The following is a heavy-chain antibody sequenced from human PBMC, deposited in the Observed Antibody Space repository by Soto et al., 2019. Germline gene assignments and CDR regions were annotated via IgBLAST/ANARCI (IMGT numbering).Heavy chain of an antibody. V-gene: IGHV4-59*08. J-gene: IGHJ4*02. CDR1: GGSISSYY. CDR2: IYYSGST. D-gene: IGHD2-15*01. Sequence: PSETLSLTCTVSGGSISSYYWSWIRQPPGKGLEWIGYIYYSGSTNYNPSLKSRVTISVDTSKNQFSLKLSSVTAADTAVYYCARHSCSGGSCYSYHYWGQGTLVTVSS. CDR3: ARHSCSGGSCYSYHY.